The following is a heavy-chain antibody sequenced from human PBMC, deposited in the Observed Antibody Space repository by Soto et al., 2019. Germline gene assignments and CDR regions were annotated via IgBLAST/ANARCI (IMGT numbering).Heavy chain of an antibody. J-gene: IGHJ6*03. Sequence: GGSLRLSCAASGFTFSSYAMSWVRQAPGKGLEWVSAISGSGGSTYYADSVKGRFTISRDNSKNTLYLQMNSLRAEDTAVYYCAKRATVTTFEDYYYYYMDVWGKGTTVTVSS. CDR2: ISGSGGST. D-gene: IGHD4-17*01. V-gene: IGHV3-23*01. CDR3: AKRATVTTFEDYYYYYMDV. CDR1: GFTFSSYA.